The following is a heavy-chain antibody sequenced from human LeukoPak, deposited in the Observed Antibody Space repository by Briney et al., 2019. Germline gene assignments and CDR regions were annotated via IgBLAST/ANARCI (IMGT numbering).Heavy chain of an antibody. V-gene: IGHV3-74*01. CDR2: INSDGSST. J-gene: IGHJ4*02. CDR3: ARTLGSTRGFES. D-gene: IGHD3-16*01. Sequence: GGSLRLSCVASGFTFSRYWMYWVRQGPGKRLAWVSRINSDGSSTSYADSVKGRFTISRDNAENTLYLQMNSLIAEDTAVYYCARTLGSTRGFESWGQGTLVTVSS. CDR1: GFTFSRYW.